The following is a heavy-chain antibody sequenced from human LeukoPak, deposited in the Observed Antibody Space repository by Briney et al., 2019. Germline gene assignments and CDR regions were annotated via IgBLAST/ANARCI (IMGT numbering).Heavy chain of an antibody. CDR2: MYHSGST. D-gene: IGHD6-13*01. V-gene: IGHV4-38-2*02. CDR3: ARLILAAAGNWFDP. J-gene: IGHJ5*02. CDR1: GYSISSGYY. Sequence: ETSETLSLTCTVSGYSISSGYYWGWIRQPPGKGLEWIGSMYHSGSTHYNPSLKSRVTISVDTSKNQFSLKLSSVTAADTAVYYCARLILAAAGNWFDPWGQGTLVTVSS.